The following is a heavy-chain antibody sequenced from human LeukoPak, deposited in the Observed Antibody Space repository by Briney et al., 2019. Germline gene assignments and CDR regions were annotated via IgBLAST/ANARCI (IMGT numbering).Heavy chain of an antibody. CDR1: GFTFSSYA. CDR3: ARDRDGYNLS. J-gene: IGHJ4*02. V-gene: IGHV3-30*04. Sequence: GGSLRLSCAASGFTFSSYAMHWVRQAPGKGLEWVAVISYDGSNKYYADSVKGRFTISRDNSKNTLYLQMNSLRAEGTAVYYCARDRDGYNLSWGQGTLVTVSS. CDR2: ISYDGSNK. D-gene: IGHD5-24*01.